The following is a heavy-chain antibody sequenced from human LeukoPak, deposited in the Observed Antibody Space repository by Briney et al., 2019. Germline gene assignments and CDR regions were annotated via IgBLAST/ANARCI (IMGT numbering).Heavy chain of an antibody. V-gene: IGHV3-23*01. D-gene: IGHD5-18*01. Sequence: GGSLRLSXAASGFTFSSYAMSWVRQAPGKGLEWVSAISGSGGSTYYADSVKGRFTISRDNSKNTLYLQMNSLRAEDTAVYYCAKLGYSHPKGSFDYWGQGTLVTVSS. CDR3: AKLGYSHPKGSFDY. J-gene: IGHJ4*02. CDR1: GFTFSSYA. CDR2: ISGSGGST.